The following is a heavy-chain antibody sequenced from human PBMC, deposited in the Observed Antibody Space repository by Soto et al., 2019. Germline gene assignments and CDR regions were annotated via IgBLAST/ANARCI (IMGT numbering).Heavy chain of an antibody. CDR2: ISYYGTNE. J-gene: IGHJ4*02. Sequence: GSLRLSCEASEFTFSGYGMHWVRQAPGKGLEWVAVISYYGTNEYYEDSVKGRFTISRDNSKNTLYLQMNSLRIEDTAVYFCAKEDTSGRYSLDYWGQGSQVTVSS. CDR1: EFTFSGYG. V-gene: IGHV3-30*18. D-gene: IGHD1-26*01. CDR3: AKEDTSGRYSLDY.